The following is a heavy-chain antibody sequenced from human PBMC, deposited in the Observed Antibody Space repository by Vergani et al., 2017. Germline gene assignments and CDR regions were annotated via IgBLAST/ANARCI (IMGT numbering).Heavy chain of an antibody. CDR2: IDPSDSYT. Sequence: EVQLVQSGAEVKKPGESLRISCKGSGYSFTSYWISWVRQMPGKGLEWMGRIDPSDSYTNYSPSFQGHVTISADKSIGTAYLQWSSLKASDTAMHYCARYLRHYYGSGSYYKPRPGYYYYGMDVWGQGTTVTVSS. J-gene: IGHJ6*02. V-gene: IGHV5-10-1*01. CDR1: GYSFTSYW. D-gene: IGHD3-10*01. CDR3: ARYLRHYYGSGSYYKPRPGYYYYGMDV.